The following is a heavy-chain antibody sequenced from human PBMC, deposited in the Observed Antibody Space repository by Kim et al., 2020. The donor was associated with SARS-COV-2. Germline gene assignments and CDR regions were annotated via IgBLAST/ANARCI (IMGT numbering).Heavy chain of an antibody. Sequence: SETLSLTCAVYGGSFSGYYWSWIRQPPGKGLEWIGEINHSGSTNYNPSLKSRVTISVDTSKNQFSLKLSSVTAADTAVYYCAQSYYGSGTLDYWGQGTL. V-gene: IGHV4-34*01. J-gene: IGHJ4*02. CDR2: INHSGST. CDR1: GGSFSGYY. D-gene: IGHD3-10*01. CDR3: AQSYYGSGTLDY.